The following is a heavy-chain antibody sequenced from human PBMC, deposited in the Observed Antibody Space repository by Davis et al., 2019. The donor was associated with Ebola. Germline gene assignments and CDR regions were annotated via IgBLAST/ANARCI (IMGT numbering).Heavy chain of an antibody. V-gene: IGHV3-74*01. Sequence: GESLKISCAASRFTFSGYWVHWVRQAPGKGLVWVSRINSDGSSTSYADSVKGRFTISRDNSKNTLYLQMNSLRAEDTAVYYCARATGLDVWGQGTTVTVSS. CDR2: INSDGSST. CDR3: ARATGLDV. J-gene: IGHJ6*02. CDR1: RFTFSGYW.